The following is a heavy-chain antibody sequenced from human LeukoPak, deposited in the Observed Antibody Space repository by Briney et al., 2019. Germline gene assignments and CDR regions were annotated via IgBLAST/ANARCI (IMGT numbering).Heavy chain of an antibody. CDR1: GYTFTGYY. Sequence: ASVKVSCKASGYTFTGYYMHWVRQAPGQGLEWMGWISAYNGNTNYAQKLQGRVTMTTDTSTSTAYMELSSLRSEDTAVYYCARVDGDYPNNWFDPWGQGTLVTVSS. CDR2: ISAYNGNT. D-gene: IGHD4-17*01. J-gene: IGHJ5*02. CDR3: ARVDGDYPNNWFDP. V-gene: IGHV1-18*04.